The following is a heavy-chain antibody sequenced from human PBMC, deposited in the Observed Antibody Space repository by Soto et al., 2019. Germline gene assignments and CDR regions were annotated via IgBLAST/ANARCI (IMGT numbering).Heavy chain of an antibody. CDR2: IQSDGSKQ. CDR1: GFIFRTYG. V-gene: IGHV3-33*05. J-gene: IGHJ5*02. D-gene: IGHD1-26*01. CDR3: GRDLQVGVIYFDP. Sequence: QVQVVESGGGVVQPGRSLTLSCVTSGFIFRTYGMHWVRQAPGKGLEWVAAIQSDGSKQYYADSVKGRFIISRDDSENTLFLQMNSLRADDTAQYFCGRDLQVGVIYFDPWGQGTLLTVSS.